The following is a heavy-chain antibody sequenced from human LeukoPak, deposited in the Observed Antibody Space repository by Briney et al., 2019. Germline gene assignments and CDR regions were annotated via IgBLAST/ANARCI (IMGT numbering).Heavy chain of an antibody. CDR2: ISYDGSNK. J-gene: IGHJ4*02. D-gene: IGHD3-22*01. Sequence: PGGSLRLSCAPSGFTFSNYAMHWVRQAPGKGLEWVAVISYDGSNKYYADSVKGRFTISRDNSKNTLYLQMNSERAEDTAVYYCARDRKYYDSSGYLDYWGQGTLVTVSS. V-gene: IGHV3-30-3*01. CDR1: GFTFSNYA. CDR3: ARDRKYYDSSGYLDY.